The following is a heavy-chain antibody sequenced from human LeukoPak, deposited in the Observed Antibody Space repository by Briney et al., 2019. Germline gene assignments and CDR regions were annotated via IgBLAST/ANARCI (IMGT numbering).Heavy chain of an antibody. CDR1: GGSISSSSYY. J-gene: IGHJ4*02. V-gene: IGHV4-39*07. CDR3: ASDYGSGIDY. D-gene: IGHD3-10*01. CDR2: IYYSGST. Sequence: SEILSLTCTVSGGSISSSSYYWGWIRQPPGKGLEWIGSIYYSGSTYYNPSLKSRVTISVDTSKNQFSLKLSSVTAADTAVYYCASDYGSGIDYWGQGTLVTVSS.